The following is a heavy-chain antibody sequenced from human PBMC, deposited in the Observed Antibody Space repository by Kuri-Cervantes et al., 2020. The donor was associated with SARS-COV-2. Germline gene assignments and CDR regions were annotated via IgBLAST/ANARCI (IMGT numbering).Heavy chain of an antibody. CDR3: ARDVNYCSSTSCYND. D-gene: IGHD2-2*02. CDR1: GGSISSYY. CDR2: IYYSGST. J-gene: IGHJ4*02. V-gene: IGHV4-59*01. Sequence: SETLSLTCTVSGGSISSYYWSWIRQPPGKGLEWIGYIYYSGSTNYNPSLKSRVTISVATSKNQFSLKLSSVTAADTAVYYCARDVNYCSSTSCYNDWGQGTLVTVSS.